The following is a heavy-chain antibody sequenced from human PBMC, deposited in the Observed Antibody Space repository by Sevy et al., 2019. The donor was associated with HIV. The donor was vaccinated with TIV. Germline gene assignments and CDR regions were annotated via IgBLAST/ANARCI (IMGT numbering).Heavy chain of an antibody. CDR2: ISAYSGDT. V-gene: IGHV1-18*04. J-gene: IGHJ4*02. CDR3: ARAGAFYYDTSGFSNY. D-gene: IGHD3-22*01. Sequence: ASVKVSCKVFGYTFTSHGIIWVRQAPGQGLEWMGWISAYSGDTKYAQNLQGRVTMTTDKSTSTAYMELRSLRSDDTAVYFCARAGAFYYDTSGFSNYWGQGTLVTVSS. CDR1: GYTFTSHG.